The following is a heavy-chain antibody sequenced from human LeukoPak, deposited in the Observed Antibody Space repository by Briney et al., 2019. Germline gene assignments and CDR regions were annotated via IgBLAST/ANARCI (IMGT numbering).Heavy chain of an antibody. CDR1: GGSFSGYY. Sequence: SETLSLTCAVYGGSFSGYYWSWIRQPPGKGLEWIGEINHSGSTNYNPSLKSRVTISVDTSKNQFSLKLSSVTAADTAVYYCASPRFYYYWGQGTLVTVSS. V-gene: IGHV4-34*01. CDR2: INHSGST. D-gene: IGHD2/OR15-2a*01. J-gene: IGHJ4*02. CDR3: ASPRFYYY.